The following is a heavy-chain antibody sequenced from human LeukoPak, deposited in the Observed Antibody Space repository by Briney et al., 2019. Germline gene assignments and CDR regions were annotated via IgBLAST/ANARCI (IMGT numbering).Heavy chain of an antibody. V-gene: IGHV3-23*01. CDR2: ISGSGGST. Sequence: PGGSLRLSCAASAFTFSSYAMSWVRQAPGKGLEWVSAISGSGGSTYYADSVKGRFTISRDNSKNTLYLQMNSLRAEDTAVYYCAKGQEMVTIPVGAFYIWVQGTMVTVSS. D-gene: IGHD5-24*01. CDR1: AFTFSSYA. CDR3: AKGQEMVTIPVGAFYI. J-gene: IGHJ3*02.